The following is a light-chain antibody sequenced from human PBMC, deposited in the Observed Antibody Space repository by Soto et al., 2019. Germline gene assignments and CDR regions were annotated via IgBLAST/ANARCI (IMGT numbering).Light chain of an antibody. CDR1: QNINSN. Sequence: EILMTQSPLTLSVSPGEGATLACRASQNINSNLAWYQQRPCQAPRVLIDGASRRASGIPDRFGGSGSGTDFTLTINRLEPDDFAVYYCQQYKDWPPLTFGGGTRVESK. CDR3: QQYKDWPPLT. J-gene: IGKJ4*01. V-gene: IGKV3D-15*01. CDR2: GAS.